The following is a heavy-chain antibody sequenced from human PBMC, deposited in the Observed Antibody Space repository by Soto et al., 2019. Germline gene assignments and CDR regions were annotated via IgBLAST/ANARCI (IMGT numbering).Heavy chain of an antibody. CDR3: ARGDRGGSGSPASYYYSGWDA. D-gene: IGHD3-10*01. CDR2: ISAGGDMT. V-gene: IGHV3-23*01. Sequence: VGSLRLSCSASGFTLSSYAMSWVRQAPGKGLEWVSSISAGGDMTYNSDSVKGRFTISRDNSNNALFLQMHNLRIEDTALYYCARGDRGGSGSPASYYYSGWDAWGQGATVTVSS. J-gene: IGHJ6*02. CDR1: GFTLSSYA.